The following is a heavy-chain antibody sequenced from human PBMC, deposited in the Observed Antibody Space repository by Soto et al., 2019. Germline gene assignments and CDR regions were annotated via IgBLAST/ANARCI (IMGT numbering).Heavy chain of an antibody. V-gene: IGHV4-30-2*01. CDR1: GGSISSGGYH. D-gene: IGHD2-2*01. CDR2: IKHSGTT. J-gene: IGHJ5*02. CDR3: ARVPTP. Sequence: TSETLSLTCAVSGGSISSGGYHWGWIRQPPGKGLEWIGCIKHSGTTYYNPSLKSRVTISVDRSKNQFSLKLSSVTAADTAVYYCARVPTPWGQGTLVTVSS.